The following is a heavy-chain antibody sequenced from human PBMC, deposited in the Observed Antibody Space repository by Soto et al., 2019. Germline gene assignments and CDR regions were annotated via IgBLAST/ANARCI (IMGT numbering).Heavy chain of an antibody. D-gene: IGHD6-13*01. Sequence: ASVKVSCKASGYIFTDYYIHWVRQAPGQGLEWMGWINPNSDDARYAQKFRGRVTVTMDTSISTAYMDLSRLTSDDTAVYYCARDSAAGAGIGWDYWGQGTLVTVSS. CDR2: INPNSDDA. J-gene: IGHJ4*01. V-gene: IGHV1-2*02. CDR1: GYIFTDYY. CDR3: ARDSAAGAGIGWDY.